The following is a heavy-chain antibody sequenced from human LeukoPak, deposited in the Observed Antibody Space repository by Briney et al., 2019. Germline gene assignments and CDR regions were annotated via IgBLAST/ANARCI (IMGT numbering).Heavy chain of an antibody. J-gene: IGHJ4*02. D-gene: IGHD3-3*01. CDR3: ARASIFGVVRAIDY. Sequence: PSETLSLTCTVSGGSFSSYYWSWIRQPPGKGLEWIGYIYYSGTTNYNPSLKSRLTISVDTSKNQFSLKLNSVTAADTAIYYCARASIFGVVRAIDYWGQGTLVTVSS. CDR2: IYYSGTT. CDR1: GGSFSSYY. V-gene: IGHV4-59*01.